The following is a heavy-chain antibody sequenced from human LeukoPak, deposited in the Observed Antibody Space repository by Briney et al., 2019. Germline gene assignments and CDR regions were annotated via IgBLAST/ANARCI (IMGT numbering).Heavy chain of an antibody. D-gene: IGHD6-19*01. CDR1: GYTFTSYG. J-gene: IGHJ6*03. V-gene: IGHV1-18*01. CDR2: ISAYNGNT. CDR3: ARMYSSGWYLRPYYMDV. Sequence: ASVKVSCKASGYTFTSYGISWVRQAPGQGLEWMGWISAYNGNTNYAQKLQGRVTMTTDTSTSTAYMELRSLRSDDTAVYYCARMYSSGWYLRPYYMDVWGKGTTVTVSS.